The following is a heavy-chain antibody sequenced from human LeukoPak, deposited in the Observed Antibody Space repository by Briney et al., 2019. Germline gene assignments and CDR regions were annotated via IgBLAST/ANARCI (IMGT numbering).Heavy chain of an antibody. CDR2: VYSSGST. Sequence: PSETLSLTCTVSGGAISSYYWSWIRQPPGKGLEWIGYVYSSGSTKYSPSLNSRVTISLDTSKSQFSLRLTSVTVVDTAVYYCARRGGSGSSYCFDPWGQGTLVTVSS. D-gene: IGHD1-26*01. V-gene: IGHV4-59*08. J-gene: IGHJ5*02. CDR3: ARRGGSGSSYCFDP. CDR1: GGAISSYY.